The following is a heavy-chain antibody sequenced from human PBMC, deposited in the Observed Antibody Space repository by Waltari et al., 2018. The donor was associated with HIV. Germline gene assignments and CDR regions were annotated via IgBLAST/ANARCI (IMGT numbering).Heavy chain of an antibody. J-gene: IGHJ3*01. V-gene: IGHV3-66*01. CDR1: GFTVSHNF. D-gene: IGHD3-10*01. CDR2: IYSGGST. CDR3: AREEAVTARGGIDV. Sequence: EVQLVDSGGGLVQPGGSLRLSCAASGFTVSHNFMSWVRQAPGKGLDWVSVIYSGGSTYYADSVKGRFTISRDNSKNTLYLQMNSLRVEDTAVYYCAREEAVTARGGIDVWGQGTMVTVSS.